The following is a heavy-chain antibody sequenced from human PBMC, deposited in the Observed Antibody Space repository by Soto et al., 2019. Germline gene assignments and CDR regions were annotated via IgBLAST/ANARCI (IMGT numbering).Heavy chain of an antibody. V-gene: IGHV6-1*01. Sequence: SQTLSLTCAISGDSVFSNNAAWNWIRQSPSRGLEWLGRTYYRSKWYNDYAGSVRSRITINPDTSKNQFSLHLNSVTPDDTAVYYCARDLSGFFQHWGLGTLVTVSS. D-gene: IGHD3-3*02. CDR2: TYYRSKWYN. CDR3: ARDLSGFFQH. CDR1: GDSVFSNNAA. J-gene: IGHJ1*01.